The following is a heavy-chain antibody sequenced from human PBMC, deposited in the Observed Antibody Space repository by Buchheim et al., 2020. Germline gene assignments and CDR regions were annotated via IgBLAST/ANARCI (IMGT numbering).Heavy chain of an antibody. CDR3: AREHHDIVSGYGPDGIGY. J-gene: IGHJ4*02. Sequence: EVQLVESGGDLVQPGGSLRLSCEVSGFTFSNYHMNWVRQAPGKGLEWVSYISSSSTTIKYAGSVEGRFTLSRDNAKNSLYLQMNSLGVEDTAVYYCAREHHDIVSGYGPDGIGYWGQGTL. D-gene: IGHD3-9*01. V-gene: IGHV3-48*01. CDR2: ISSSSTTI. CDR1: GFTFSNYH.